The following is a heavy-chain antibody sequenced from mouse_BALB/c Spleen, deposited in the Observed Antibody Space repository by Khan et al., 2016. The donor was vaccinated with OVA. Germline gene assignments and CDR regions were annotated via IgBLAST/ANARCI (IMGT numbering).Heavy chain of an antibody. CDR3: AGGFDY. CDR1: GHTFTAYY. Sequence: QVQLQQSGPELVKPGASVKMSCKASGHTFTAYYINWVKQTPGQGLQWIGWIHPGSANTKYNERFKGKATLTVDTSSSTAYMQLNSLTSEDTAVYFCAGGFDYWGHGTTLTVSS. CDR2: IHPGSANT. J-gene: IGHJ2*01. V-gene: IGHV1-84*02.